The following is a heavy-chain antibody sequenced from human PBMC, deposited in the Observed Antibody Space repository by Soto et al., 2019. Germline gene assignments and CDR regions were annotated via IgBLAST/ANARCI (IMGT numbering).Heavy chain of an antibody. Sequence: KTSETMSLTCTVCGGSIKNYFWSWIRQSPGKGLEWMGYVYSTGSTHYNPSLKSRLTMSVDTSKSHFSLRLTSVTTADTATYYCARADRSGVSISSLDLWGQGILVTVSS. D-gene: IGHD2-8*01. V-gene: IGHV4-59*01. J-gene: IGHJ4*02. CDR3: ARADRSGVSISSLDL. CDR2: VYSTGST. CDR1: GGSIKNYF.